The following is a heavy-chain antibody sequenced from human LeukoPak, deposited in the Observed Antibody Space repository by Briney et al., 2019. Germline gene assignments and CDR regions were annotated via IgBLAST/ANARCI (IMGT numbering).Heavy chain of an antibody. D-gene: IGHD3-22*01. J-gene: IGHJ1*01. CDR1: GYTFTGYY. CDR3: ARSKRGYYYDSSGMRPGEYFQH. V-gene: IGHV1-2*02. CDR2: INPNSGGT. Sequence: GASVKVSCKASGYTFTGYYMHWVRQAPGQGLEWMGWINPNSGGTNYAQKFQGRVTMTRDTSISTAYMELSRLRSDDTAVYYCARSKRGYYYDSSGMRPGEYFQHWGQGTLVTVSS.